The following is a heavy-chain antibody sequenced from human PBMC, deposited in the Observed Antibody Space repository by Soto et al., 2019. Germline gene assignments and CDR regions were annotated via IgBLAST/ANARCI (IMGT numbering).Heavy chain of an antibody. CDR3: VKDLALMGDY. CDR2: VLYDGSKK. Sequence: QVHLVESGGGVVQPGTSLRLSCRASGFKFSDYGMDWVRQAPGKGLEWVSRVLYDGSKKYYADSVKGRFTISSDNPRNTLYLQMDSLRAEDTGVYYCVKDLALMGDYWGQGTPVTVSS. J-gene: IGHJ4*02. CDR1: GFKFSDYG. V-gene: IGHV3-30*18. D-gene: IGHD3-16*01.